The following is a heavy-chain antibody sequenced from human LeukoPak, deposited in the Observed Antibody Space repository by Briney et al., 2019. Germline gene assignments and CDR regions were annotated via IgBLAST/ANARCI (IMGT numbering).Heavy chain of an antibody. CDR1: GFTFSSYA. CDR3: ASPISFSNSLGY. J-gene: IGHJ4*02. CDR2: ISYDGSNK. D-gene: IGHD6-6*01. V-gene: IGHV3-30-3*01. Sequence: GGSLRLSCAASGFTFSSYAMHWVRQAPGKGLEWVAVISYDGSNKYYADSVKGRFTISRDNSKNTLYLQMNSLRAEDTAVYYCASPISFSNSLGYWGQGTLVTVSS.